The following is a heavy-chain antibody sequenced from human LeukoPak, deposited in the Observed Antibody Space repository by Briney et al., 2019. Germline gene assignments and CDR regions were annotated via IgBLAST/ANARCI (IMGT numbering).Heavy chain of an antibody. Sequence: TSETLSLTCTVSGGSISSHYWSWIRQPPGKGLEWIGEINHSGSTNYNPSLKSRVTISVDTSKNQFSLKLSSVTAADTAVYYCASKYSSSWYMDVWGQGTTVTVSS. V-gene: IGHV4-34*01. D-gene: IGHD6-13*01. J-gene: IGHJ6*02. CDR3: ASKYSSSWYMDV. CDR1: GGSISSHY. CDR2: INHSGST.